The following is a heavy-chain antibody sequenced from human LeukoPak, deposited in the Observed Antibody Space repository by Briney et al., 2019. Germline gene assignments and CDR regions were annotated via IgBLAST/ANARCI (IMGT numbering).Heavy chain of an antibody. Sequence: SETLSLTCSVSGGSISSGDYFWTWIRQPPGKGLEYIGYIYYGGTTYYNPSLKSRITISVDMSANQFSLRLTSVSAADTAVYYCTRAYWIGFHFDSWGQGILVSVSS. CDR2: IYYGGTT. J-gene: IGHJ4*02. CDR3: TRAYWIGFHFDS. CDR1: GGSISSGDYF. V-gene: IGHV4-30-4*01. D-gene: IGHD3-3*01.